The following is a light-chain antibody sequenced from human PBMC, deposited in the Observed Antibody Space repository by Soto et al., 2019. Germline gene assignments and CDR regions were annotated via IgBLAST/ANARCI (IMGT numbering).Light chain of an antibody. J-gene: IGKJ1*01. V-gene: IGKV1-5*03. CDR2: KAS. Sequence: DIQMTQSPSTLSGPVGDRVTIACRASQTISSWLAWYQQKPGKAPKLLIYKASTLKSGVPSRFSGSGSGTEFTLTISSLQYEDFGVYYCQQYNKWWTFGQGTKVDIK. CDR3: QQYNKWWT. CDR1: QTISSW.